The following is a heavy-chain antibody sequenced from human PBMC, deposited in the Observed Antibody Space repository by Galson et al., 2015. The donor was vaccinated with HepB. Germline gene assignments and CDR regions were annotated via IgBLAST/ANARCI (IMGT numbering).Heavy chain of an antibody. J-gene: IGHJ1*01. CDR3: ARDPYSYSWPEYFQH. CDR2: IKQDGSEK. D-gene: IGHD6-13*01. V-gene: IGHV3-7*03. Sequence: SLRLSCAASGFTFSSYWMSWVRQAPGKGLEWVANIKQDGSEKYYVDSVKGRFTISRDNAKNSLYLQMNSLRAEDTAVYYCARDPYSYSWPEYFQHWGPGTLVTVSS. CDR1: GFTFSSYW.